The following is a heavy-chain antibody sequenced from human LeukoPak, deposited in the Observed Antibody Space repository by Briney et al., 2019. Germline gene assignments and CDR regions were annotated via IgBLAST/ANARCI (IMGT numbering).Heavy chain of an antibody. CDR3: ARLVEVPAAMYYYYYGMDV. CDR1: GGSFSGYY. CDR2: INHSGST. D-gene: IGHD2-2*01. J-gene: IGHJ6*04. V-gene: IGHV4-34*01. Sequence: SETLSLTCAVYGGSFSGYYWSWIRQPPGKGLEWIGEINHSGSTNYNPSLKSRVTISVDTSKNQFSLKLSSVTAADTAVYYCARLVEVPAAMYYYYYGMDVWGKGTTVTVSS.